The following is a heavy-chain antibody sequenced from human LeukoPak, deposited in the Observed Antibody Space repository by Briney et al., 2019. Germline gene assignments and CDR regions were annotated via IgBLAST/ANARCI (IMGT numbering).Heavy chain of an antibody. Sequence: GGSLRLSCAASGFTFSSYSMNWVRQAPGKGLEWVSSISSSSSYIYYADSVKGRFTISRDNAKNSLYLQMNSLRAEDTAAYYCARDKTGTTPFDYWGQGTLVTVSS. CDR1: GFTFSSYS. D-gene: IGHD1-1*01. CDR3: ARDKTGTTPFDY. V-gene: IGHV3-21*01. CDR2: ISSSSSYI. J-gene: IGHJ4*02.